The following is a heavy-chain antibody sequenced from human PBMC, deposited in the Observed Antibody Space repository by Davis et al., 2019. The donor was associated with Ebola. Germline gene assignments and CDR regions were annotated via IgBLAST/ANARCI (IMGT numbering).Heavy chain of an antibody. Sequence: ASVKVSCKASGYTFTSYDINWVRQATGQGLEWMGWMNPNSGNTGYAQKFQGRVTMTRNTSISTAYMELSSLRSEDTAVYYCARDRYPRGYSGYDLQYWGQGTLVTVSS. CDR2: MNPNSGNT. D-gene: IGHD5-12*01. CDR3: ARDRYPRGYSGYDLQY. V-gene: IGHV1-8*01. CDR1: GYTFTSYD. J-gene: IGHJ4*02.